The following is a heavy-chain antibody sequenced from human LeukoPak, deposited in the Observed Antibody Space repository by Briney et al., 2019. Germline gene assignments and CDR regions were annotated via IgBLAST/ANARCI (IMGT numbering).Heavy chain of an antibody. CDR2: ISGGSSTI. CDR1: GFTLSSYS. J-gene: IGHJ4*02. V-gene: IGHV3-48*01. Sequence: GGSLSLSCAPSGFTLSSYSMNWVRQAPGKGLEWVSYISGGSSTIYNADSVKGRFTIYRDNAKNLLCLLMDTLRAEDTAVYYCARVGSNQWLDYWGQGTLVTVSS. CDR3: ARVGSNQWLDY. D-gene: IGHD6-19*01.